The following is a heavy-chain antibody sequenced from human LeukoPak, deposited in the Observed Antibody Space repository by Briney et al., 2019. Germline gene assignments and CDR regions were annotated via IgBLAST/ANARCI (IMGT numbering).Heavy chain of an antibody. CDR3: ARGVARSSKFHFSYYFDY. V-gene: IGHV4-59*12. J-gene: IGHJ4*02. CDR1: GGSISSYY. Sequence: SETLSLTCTVSGGSISSYYWSWIRQPPGKGLEWIGYIYYSGSTNYNPSLKSRVTISVDTSKNQFSLNLSSVTAADTAVYYCARGVARSSKFHFSYYFDYWGQGTLVTVSS. D-gene: IGHD6-6*01. CDR2: IYYSGST.